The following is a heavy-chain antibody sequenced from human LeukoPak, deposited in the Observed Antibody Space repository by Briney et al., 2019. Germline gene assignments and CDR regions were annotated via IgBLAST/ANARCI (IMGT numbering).Heavy chain of an antibody. V-gene: IGHV3-23*01. D-gene: IGHD6-13*01. CDR1: GFTFTTFA. J-gene: IGHJ1*01. CDR2: ISGSGGTT. Sequence: PGGSLRLSCAASGFTFTTFALSWVRQAPGKGLEWVSSISGSGGTTYFADSVKGRFTISRDNSKSTLFLQMNSLRADDTAVYYCAKDRAYSSSPAYFQHWGQGTLVIVSS. CDR3: AKDRAYSSSPAYFQH.